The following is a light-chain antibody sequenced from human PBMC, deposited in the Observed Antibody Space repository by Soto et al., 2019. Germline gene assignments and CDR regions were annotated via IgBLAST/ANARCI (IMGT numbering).Light chain of an antibody. CDR1: SSDVGSYVF. CDR3: SLAGGDSLI. J-gene: IGLJ2*01. Sequence: QAVVTQPPSASGSPGQSVTISCTGTSSDVGSYVFVSWYQQHPGKAPKLMIYEVSKRPSGVPDRFSGSKSGNTASLTVSGLQVEDEADYYCSLAGGDSLIFGGGTKVTVL. CDR2: EVS. V-gene: IGLV2-8*01.